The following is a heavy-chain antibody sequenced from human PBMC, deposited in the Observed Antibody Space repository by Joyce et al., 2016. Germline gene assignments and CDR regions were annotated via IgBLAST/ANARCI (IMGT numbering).Heavy chain of an antibody. D-gene: IGHD2-15*01. V-gene: IGHV3-23*04. Sequence: QLEESGGTLVHTGGSLRLSCTVSYRLSNKNVVAWVRQAPGEGLEGGSAIGASVGGRYDADSVNGRFTVSRDNSKNMIYLEMTSLQIEDTAVYYCARAKTVVVAYTLRDGFDVWGQGTQVAVSS. CDR2: IGASVGGR. J-gene: IGHJ3*01. CDR3: ARAKTVVVAYTLRDGFDV. CDR1: YRLSNKNV.